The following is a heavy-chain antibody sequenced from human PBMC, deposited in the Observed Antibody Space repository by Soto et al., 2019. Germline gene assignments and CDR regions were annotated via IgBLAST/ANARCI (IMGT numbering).Heavy chain of an antibody. CDR3: ARDPAP. CDR2: IHYSGTA. CDR1: GGSLNPFY. J-gene: IGHJ5*02. Sequence: SETLSLTCTVSGGSLNPFYWSWIRQSPGKGLEWIAYIHYSGTADYNPSLKSRVTISVDTSKNQFSLKLTSVTAADTAVYYCARDPAPWGQGTLVTVSS. V-gene: IGHV4-59*12.